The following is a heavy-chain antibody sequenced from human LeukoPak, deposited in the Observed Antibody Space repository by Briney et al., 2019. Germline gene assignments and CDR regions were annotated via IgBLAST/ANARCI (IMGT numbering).Heavy chain of an antibody. CDR3: ARRAGAYSHPYDY. J-gene: IGHJ4*02. V-gene: IGHV3-53*01. Sequence: GGSLRLSCTVSGFTVSSNSMSWVRQAPGKGLEWVSFIYSDNTHYSDSVKGRSTISRDNSKNTLYLQMNSLRAEDTAVYYCARRAGAYSHPYDYWGQGTLVTVSS. CDR1: GFTVSSNS. CDR2: IYSDNT. D-gene: IGHD4/OR15-4a*01.